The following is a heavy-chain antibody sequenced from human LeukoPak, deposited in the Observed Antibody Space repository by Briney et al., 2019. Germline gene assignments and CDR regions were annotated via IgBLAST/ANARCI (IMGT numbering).Heavy chain of an antibody. CDR2: IGISSNKI. V-gene: IGHV3-21*01. CDR1: GFTLRSYT. CDR3: ARNRDLDY. Sequence: PGGSLRLSCAASGFTLRSYTMNWVRQAPGKGLEWVSSIGISSNKIYYADSVKGRFIISRDNAKNSVYLQMNSLRAEDTAVYYCARNRDLDYWGQGTLVTVSS. J-gene: IGHJ4*02. D-gene: IGHD3-10*01.